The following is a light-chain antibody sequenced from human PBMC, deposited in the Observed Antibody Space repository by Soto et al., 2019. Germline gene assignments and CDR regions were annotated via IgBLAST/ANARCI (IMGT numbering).Light chain of an antibody. CDR3: SSYRSGSTHYV. Sequence: QSVLTQPASVSGSPGQSITISCTGTSSDVGGYNYVSWYQQHPDKAPKVMIYDVSSLPSGVSNRFSGSKSGNTASLTISGFQAEDEADYYCSSYRSGSTHYVFGNGTKVTV. CDR1: SSDVGGYNY. V-gene: IGLV2-14*01. CDR2: DVS. J-gene: IGLJ1*01.